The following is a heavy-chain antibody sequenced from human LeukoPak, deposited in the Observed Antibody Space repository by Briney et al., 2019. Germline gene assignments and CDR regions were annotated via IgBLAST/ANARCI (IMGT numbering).Heavy chain of an antibody. Sequence: PGGSLRLSCAASGFTFSSYWMHWVRRAPGKGLVWVSRINSDGSSTSYADSVKGRFTISRDNAKNTLYLQMNSLRAEDTAVYYCASDFWSGYYTPMGVNYWGQGTLVTVSS. CDR3: ASDFWSGYYTPMGVNY. CDR2: INSDGSST. CDR1: GFTFSSYW. J-gene: IGHJ4*02. D-gene: IGHD3-3*01. V-gene: IGHV3-74*01.